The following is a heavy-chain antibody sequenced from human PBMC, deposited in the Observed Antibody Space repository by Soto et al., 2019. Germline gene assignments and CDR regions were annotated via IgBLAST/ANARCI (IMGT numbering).Heavy chain of an antibody. V-gene: IGHV1-2*02. CDR2: INPNSGGT. J-gene: IGHJ5*02. CDR3: ARGITIFGVVRYWFDP. Sequence: QVQLVQSGAEVKKPGASVKVSCKASGYTFTGYYMHWVRQAPGQGLEWMGWINPNSGGTNYAKKFQGRVTLTRDTSISTAYMVLSRLKSDDTAVYYCARGITIFGVVRYWFDPWGQGTLVTVSS. D-gene: IGHD3-3*01. CDR1: GYTFTGYY.